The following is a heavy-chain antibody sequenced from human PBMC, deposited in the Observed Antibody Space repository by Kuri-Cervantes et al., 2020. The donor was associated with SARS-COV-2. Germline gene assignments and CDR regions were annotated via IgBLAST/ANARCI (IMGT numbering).Heavy chain of an antibody. V-gene: IGHV5-51*01. CDR1: GYSFTSYW. CDR3: ARHSITVFGALTAPFDS. Sequence: GGSLRLSCKGSGYSFTSYWIGWVRQMPGKGLEWMGIIYPGDSDTTYSPSFQGQVTISVDKSISTAYLQWSSLKASDTAIYYCARHSITVFGALTAPFDSWGQGTLVTVSS. J-gene: IGHJ5*01. CDR2: IYPGDSDT. D-gene: IGHD3-3*01.